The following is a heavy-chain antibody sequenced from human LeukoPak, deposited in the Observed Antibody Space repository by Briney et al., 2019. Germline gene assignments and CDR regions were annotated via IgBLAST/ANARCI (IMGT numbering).Heavy chain of an antibody. D-gene: IGHD2-2*01. V-gene: IGHV1-46*01. Sequence: ASVKVSCKASGYTFTNYYIHRVRQAPGQGLEWMGIINPSGGGTSYAQKFQGRLTMTRDTPTSTVYMELTSLRSEDTAVYYCARDSSSSSLADPWGQGTLVTVSS. CDR2: INPSGGGT. J-gene: IGHJ5*02. CDR1: GYTFTNYY. CDR3: ARDSSSSSLADP.